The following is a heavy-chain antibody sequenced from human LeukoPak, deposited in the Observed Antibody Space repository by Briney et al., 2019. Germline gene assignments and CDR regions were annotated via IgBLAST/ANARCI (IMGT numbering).Heavy chain of an antibody. CDR3: ARVRMGDDFNPFDY. J-gene: IGHJ4*02. CDR1: GFTFSRFW. Sequence: GGSLRLSCAASGFTFSRFWTSWVRHAPGKGLVWVSRINSDGSETMYADSVKGRFTISRDNAKNTLYLQMNSLRAEDTAVYYCARVRMGDDFNPFDYWGQGTLVTVSS. V-gene: IGHV3-74*03. D-gene: IGHD3-16*01. CDR2: INSDGSET.